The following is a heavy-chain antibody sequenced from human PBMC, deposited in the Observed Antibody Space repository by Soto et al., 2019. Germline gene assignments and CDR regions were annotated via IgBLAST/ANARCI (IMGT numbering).Heavy chain of an antibody. D-gene: IGHD3-22*01. CDR1: VFIFSDSW. CDR2: MKQDGSEI. CDR3: KRDSYYDGTGLY. J-gene: IGHJ4*02. V-gene: IGHV3-7*01. Sequence: PGGSLRLSCAASVFIFSDSWMSWVRQAPGKGLECVSNMKQDGSEIYYVASVKGRFTISRDNAKNSLYLQMNSLRADDTAVYYCKRDSYYDGTGLYWGQGTLVTLSS.